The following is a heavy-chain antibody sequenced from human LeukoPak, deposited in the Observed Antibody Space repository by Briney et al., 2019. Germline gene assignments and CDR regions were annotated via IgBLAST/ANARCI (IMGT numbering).Heavy chain of an antibody. CDR3: ARDRGSSGYYLDY. D-gene: IGHD3-22*01. Sequence: GGFLRLSCAAAEFTFSNYTMHWVRQAPCKGLEWVGVISYDGSNKYYADSVKGRFTISRDNSKNTLYLQMNSLRAEDTAVYYCARDRGSSGYYLDYWGQGTLVTVSS. CDR2: ISYDGSNK. CDR1: EFTFSNYT. V-gene: IGHV3-30-3*01. J-gene: IGHJ4*02.